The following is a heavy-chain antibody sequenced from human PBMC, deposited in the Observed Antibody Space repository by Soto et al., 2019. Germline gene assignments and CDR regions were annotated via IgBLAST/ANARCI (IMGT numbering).Heavy chain of an antibody. Sequence: GGSLRLSCAASGFTVSSNYMSWVRQAPGKGLEWVSYISSSSSTIYYADSVKGQFTISRDNAKNSLYLQMNSLRAEDTAVYYCARDLNLGSFDYWGQGTLVTV. J-gene: IGHJ4*02. CDR3: ARDLNLGSFDY. CDR2: ISSSSSTI. V-gene: IGHV3-48*01. CDR1: GFTVSSNY.